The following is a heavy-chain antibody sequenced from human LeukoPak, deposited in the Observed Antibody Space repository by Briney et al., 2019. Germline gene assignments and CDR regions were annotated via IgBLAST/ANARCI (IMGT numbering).Heavy chain of an antibody. CDR3: AKDPDFDSGGSSDS. CDR2: ISYDGSTK. D-gene: IGHD3-22*01. CDR1: GFTFSAYG. V-gene: IGHV3-30*18. J-gene: IGHJ4*02. Sequence: GGSLRLSCAASGFTFSAYGMHWVRQAPGKGLEWVAVISYDGSTKYYADSVKGRFTISRDNSKNTLYLQMNSLRAEDTALYYCAKDPDFDSGGSSDSWGQGTLVTVSS.